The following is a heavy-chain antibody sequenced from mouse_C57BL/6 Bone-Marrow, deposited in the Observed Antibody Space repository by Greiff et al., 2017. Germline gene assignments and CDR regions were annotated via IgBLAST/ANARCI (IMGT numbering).Heavy chain of an antibody. CDR3: ARSMVTGWYFDV. Sequence: VQLQESGAELARPGASVKLSCKASGYTFTSYGISWVKQRTGQGLEWIGEIYPRSGNTYYNEKFKGKATLTADKSSSTAYMELRSLTSEDSAVYFCARSMVTGWYFDVWGTGTTVTVSS. V-gene: IGHV1-81*01. J-gene: IGHJ1*03. D-gene: IGHD2-2*01. CDR2: IYPRSGNT. CDR1: GYTFTSYG.